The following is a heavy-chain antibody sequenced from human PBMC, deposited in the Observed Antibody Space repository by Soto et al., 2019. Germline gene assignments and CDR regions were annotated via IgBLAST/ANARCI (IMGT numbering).Heavy chain of an antibody. CDR2: ISYSGST. CDR1: GGSISSDSYY. D-gene: IGHD7-27*01. Sequence: SETLSLTCTVSGGSISSDSYYWGWIRQSPEKGLGWIASISYSGSTYYNPTLKSRLIISVDTSKSQFSLKLSSVTAADTAVYYCARVPGPWGQGTLVTVSS. V-gene: IGHV4-39*07. J-gene: IGHJ5*02. CDR3: ARVPGP.